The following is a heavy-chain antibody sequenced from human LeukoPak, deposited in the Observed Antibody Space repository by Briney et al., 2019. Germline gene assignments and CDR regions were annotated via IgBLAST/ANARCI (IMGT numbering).Heavy chain of an antibody. D-gene: IGHD5-18*01. CDR2: INHFGST. V-gene: IGHV4-34*01. CDR1: GGSLSGYY. J-gene: IGHJ4*02. Sequence: PSETLSLTCAVYGGSLSGYYWSWIRQPPGKGLEWIGEINHFGSTNYNPSLKSRVTISGDTSKNQFSLKVNSVTAADTAVYYCARGYRAPQTFYSYLYLDSWAQGILVTVSS. CDR3: ARGYRAPQTFYSYLYLDS.